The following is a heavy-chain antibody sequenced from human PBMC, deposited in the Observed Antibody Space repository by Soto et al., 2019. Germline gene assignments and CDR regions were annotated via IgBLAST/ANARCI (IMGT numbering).Heavy chain of an antibody. CDR1: GGSTSSGDYY. V-gene: IGHV4-30-4*01. Sequence: SETLSLTCTVSGGSTSSGDYYWSWIRQPPGKGLEWIGYIYYSGSTYYNPSLKSRVTISVDTSKNQFSLKLSSVTAAYTAVYYCASNSYGYIFYDHWGQGTLVTVSS. CDR3: ASNSYGYIFYDH. CDR2: IYYSGST. D-gene: IGHD5-18*01. J-gene: IGHJ4*02.